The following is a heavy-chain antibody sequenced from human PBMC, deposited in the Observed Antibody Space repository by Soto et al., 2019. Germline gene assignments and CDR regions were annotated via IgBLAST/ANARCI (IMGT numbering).Heavy chain of an antibody. CDR3: ASRRNYESSGYGVDYYGMDV. J-gene: IGHJ6*02. D-gene: IGHD3-22*01. CDR2: IDPSDSYT. V-gene: IGHV5-10-1*01. CDR1: GYSFTSYW. Sequence: PGESLKISCKGSGYSFTSYWISWVRQMPGKGLEWMGRIDPSDSYTNYSPSFQVHVTISADKCLSTAYLQWSSLKASETAMYYCASRRNYESSGYGVDYYGMDVWGQGTTVTVSS.